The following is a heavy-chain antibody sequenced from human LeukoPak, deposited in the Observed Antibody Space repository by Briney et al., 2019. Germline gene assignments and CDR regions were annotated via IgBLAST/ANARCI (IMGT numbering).Heavy chain of an antibody. CDR3: ARVDDRGHYYDSSGPRKLFDY. CDR2: ISAYNGHT. D-gene: IGHD3-22*01. J-gene: IGHJ4*02. Sequence: ASVKVSCKASGYTFTSYGISWVRQAPGQGLEWMGWISAYNGHTNYAQKFQGRVTMTRDTSIRTAYMELSRLRSDDTAVYYCARVDDRGHYYDSSGPRKLFDYWGQGTLVTVSS. V-gene: IGHV1-18*01. CDR1: GYTFTSYG.